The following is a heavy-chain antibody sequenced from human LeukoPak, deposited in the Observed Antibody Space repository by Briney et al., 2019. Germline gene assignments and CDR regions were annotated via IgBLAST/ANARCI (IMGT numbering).Heavy chain of an antibody. V-gene: IGHV3-30*04. CDR2: ISYHGSNT. Sequence: GGSLRLSCAASGFTFSSFAMHWVRQAPGRGLEWVATISYHGSNTYYADSVKGRFTISRDNSKNTLYLQMNSLRAEDTAVYYCARETGYYGSNGYYSYWGQGTLVTVSS. D-gene: IGHD3-22*01. CDR3: ARETGYYGSNGYYSY. CDR1: GFTFSSFA. J-gene: IGHJ4*02.